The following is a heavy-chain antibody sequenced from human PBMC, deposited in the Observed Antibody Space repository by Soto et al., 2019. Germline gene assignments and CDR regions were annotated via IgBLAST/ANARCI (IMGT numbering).Heavy chain of an antibody. CDR3: ASDSTGKIQSGYDSRGMDV. D-gene: IGHD5-12*01. CDR1: GYTLTSYG. CDR2: ISAYNGNT. Sequence: QVQLVQSGAEVKKPGASVKVSCKASGYTLTSYGISWVRQAPGQGLEWMGWISAYNGNTNYAQKLQGRVTMTTDTSTSTAYMELRSLRSDDTAVYYCASDSTGKIQSGYDSRGMDVWGQGTTVTVSS. J-gene: IGHJ6*02. V-gene: IGHV1-18*04.